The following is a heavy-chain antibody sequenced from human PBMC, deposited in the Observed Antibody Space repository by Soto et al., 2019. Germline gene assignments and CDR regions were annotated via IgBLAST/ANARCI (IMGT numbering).Heavy chain of an antibody. Sequence: SVKVPCKASGGTFSSYAISWVRQAPGQGLEWMGGIIPIFGTANYAQKFQGRVTITADESTSTAYMGLSSLRSEDTAVYYCARYFLPRGLLPAFDIWGQGTMVTVSS. V-gene: IGHV1-69*13. D-gene: IGHD1-26*01. CDR3: ARYFLPRGLLPAFDI. CDR2: IIPIFGTA. J-gene: IGHJ3*02. CDR1: GGTFSSYA.